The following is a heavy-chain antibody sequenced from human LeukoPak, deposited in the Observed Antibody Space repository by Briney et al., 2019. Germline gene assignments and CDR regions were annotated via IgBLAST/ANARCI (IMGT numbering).Heavy chain of an antibody. J-gene: IGHJ4*02. CDR1: GFTFSSYS. Sequence: GGSLRLSCAASGFTFSSYSMNWVRQAPGEGLEWVSYISSLSGTIYYADSVKGRFTISRDNAKNSLYLQMDSLRAEDTAVYYCARGLKFDWSYYRAGEFEFDFWGQGTLVIVSS. V-gene: IGHV3-48*01. CDR3: ARGLKFDWSYYRAGEFEFDF. CDR2: ISSLSGTI. D-gene: IGHD3-9*01.